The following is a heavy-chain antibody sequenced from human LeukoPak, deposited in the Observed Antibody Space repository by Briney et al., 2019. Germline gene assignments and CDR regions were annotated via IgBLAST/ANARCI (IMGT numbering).Heavy chain of an antibody. Sequence: GGSLRLSCAVSGFTFTNYWMSWARQSPGKGLEWVANIYLDGSRAYYVDSVKGRFTISRDNAKNTLYLQMNSLRAEDTAVYYCAREDEGYDYVWGSLYWGQGTLVTVSS. D-gene: IGHD3-16*01. CDR3: AREDEGYDYVWGSLY. CDR2: IYLDGSRA. J-gene: IGHJ4*02. V-gene: IGHV3-7*01. CDR1: GFTFTNYW.